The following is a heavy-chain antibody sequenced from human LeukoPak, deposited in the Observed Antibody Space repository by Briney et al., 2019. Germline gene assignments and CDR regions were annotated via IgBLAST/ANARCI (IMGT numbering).Heavy chain of an antibody. CDR1: GFTFSSYG. CDR2: ISSSGSTI. J-gene: IGHJ5*02. D-gene: IGHD6-13*01. Sequence: GALRLSCAASGFTFSSYGMSWVRQAPGKGLEWVSAISSSGSTIYYADSVKGRFTISRDNAKNSLYLQMNSLRAEDTAMYYCARGEAFLTSSWYNWFDPWGQGTLVTVSS. CDR3: ARGEAFLTSSWYNWFDP. V-gene: IGHV3-48*01.